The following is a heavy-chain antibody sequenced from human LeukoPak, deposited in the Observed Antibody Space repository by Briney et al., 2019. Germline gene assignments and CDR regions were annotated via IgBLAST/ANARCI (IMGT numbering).Heavy chain of an antibody. Sequence: SETLSLTCTVSGGSLRSSGHWWVWIRQPPGKGLEWIGSIHYSGKVYYNPSLKSRVTTSVDTSTDQFSLRLSSATAADTAIYYCARQSGDQSSAWYFDAWGQGTLVTISS. V-gene: IGHV4-39*01. D-gene: IGHD6-19*01. J-gene: IGHJ4*02. CDR3: ARQSGDQSSAWYFDA. CDR2: IHYSGKV. CDR1: GGSLRSSGHW.